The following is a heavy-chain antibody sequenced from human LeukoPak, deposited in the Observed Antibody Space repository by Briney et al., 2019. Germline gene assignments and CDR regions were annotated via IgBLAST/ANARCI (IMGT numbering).Heavy chain of an antibody. CDR2: IRYDGSNK. V-gene: IGHV3-30*02. CDR1: GFVFGDYG. J-gene: IGHJ4*02. CDR3: AKDLFQGAAAGPDY. D-gene: IGHD6-13*01. Sequence: GGSLRLSCAASGFVFGDYGMHWVRQAPGKGLEWVAFIRYDGSNKYYADSVKGRFTISRDNSKNTLYLQMNSLRAEDTAVYYCAKDLFQGAAAGPDYWGQGTLVTVSS.